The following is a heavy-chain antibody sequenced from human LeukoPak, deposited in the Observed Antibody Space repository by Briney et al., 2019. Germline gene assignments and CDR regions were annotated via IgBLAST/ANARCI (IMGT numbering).Heavy chain of an antibody. CDR2: ISSSSSYT. J-gene: IGHJ4*02. Sequence: GGSLRLSCAASGFTFSDYYMSWIRQAPGKGLEWVSYISSSSSYTNYADSVKGRFTISRDNAKNSLYLQMNSLRAEDTAVYYCARDNVRYDSLFDYWGQGTLVTVSS. CDR1: GFTFSDYY. D-gene: IGHD5-12*01. V-gene: IGHV3-11*06. CDR3: ARDNVRYDSLFDY.